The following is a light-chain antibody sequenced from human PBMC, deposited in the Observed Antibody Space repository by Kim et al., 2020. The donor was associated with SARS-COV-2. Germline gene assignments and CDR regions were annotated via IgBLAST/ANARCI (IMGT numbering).Light chain of an antibody. Sequence: ASVGDSVTINCRTSANIYRYLNWYQQKPGNAPKLLIYAASRLQSGVPSRFSGSGSGTEFTLNIINLQPDDFATYYCQQSYTTPVYTFGQGTNL. CDR2: AAS. CDR3: QQSYTTPVYT. CDR1: ANIYRY. J-gene: IGKJ2*01. V-gene: IGKV1-39*01.